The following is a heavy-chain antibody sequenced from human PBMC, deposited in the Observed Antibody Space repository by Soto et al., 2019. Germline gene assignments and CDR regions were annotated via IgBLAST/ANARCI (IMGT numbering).Heavy chain of an antibody. D-gene: IGHD5-18*01. CDR2: IIPIFGTA. Sequence: ASVKVSCKASGGTFSSYAISWVRQAPGQGLEWMGGIIPIFGTANYAQKFQGRVTITADESTSTAYMELSSLRSEDTAVYYCARDLGKGGYSYGYYYYGMDVWGQGTTVTVSS. CDR1: GGTFSSYA. V-gene: IGHV1-69*13. J-gene: IGHJ6*02. CDR3: ARDLGKGGYSYGYYYYGMDV.